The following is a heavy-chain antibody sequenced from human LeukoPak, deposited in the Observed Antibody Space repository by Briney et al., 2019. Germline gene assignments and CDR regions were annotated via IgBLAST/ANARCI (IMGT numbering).Heavy chain of an antibody. CDR2: INHSGST. Sequence: PSETLSLTCAVYGGSFSGYYWSWIRQPPGKGLEWIGEINHSGSTNYNPSLKSRVTISVDTSKNQFSLKLSSVTAADTAVYYCARRGSFGLLLRYNWFDPWGQGTLVTVSS. J-gene: IGHJ5*02. CDR3: ARRGSFGLLLRYNWFDP. CDR1: GGSFSGYY. D-gene: IGHD2-21*01. V-gene: IGHV4-34*01.